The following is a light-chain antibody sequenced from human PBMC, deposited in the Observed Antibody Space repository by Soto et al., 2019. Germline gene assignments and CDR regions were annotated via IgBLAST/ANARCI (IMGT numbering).Light chain of an antibody. CDR1: QGVNSNY. Sequence: EIVLMQSPGTLSLSPGERAILSFRASQGVNSNYLAWYQQKPGQAPRLLIYGAPSMATGIQDRFSGSGSGTDYTLTISRLEPEDFALYYCQKYGSTPLVTFGQGTRLEIK. CDR2: GAP. V-gene: IGKV3-20*01. CDR3: QKYGSTPLVT. J-gene: IGKJ5*01.